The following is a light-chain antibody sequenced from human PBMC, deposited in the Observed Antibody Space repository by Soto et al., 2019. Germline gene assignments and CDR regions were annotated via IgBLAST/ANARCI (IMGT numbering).Light chain of an antibody. CDR2: EGS. CDR3: CSYACSSTVV. CDR1: SSDVGSYNL. Sequence: QSALTQPASVSGSPGQSITISCTGTSSDVGSYNLVSWYQQHPGKATKLMIYEGSKRPSGVSNRFSGSKSGNTASLTISGLQAEDEADDYCCSYACSSTVVFGGGTKLTVL. J-gene: IGLJ2*01. V-gene: IGLV2-23*01.